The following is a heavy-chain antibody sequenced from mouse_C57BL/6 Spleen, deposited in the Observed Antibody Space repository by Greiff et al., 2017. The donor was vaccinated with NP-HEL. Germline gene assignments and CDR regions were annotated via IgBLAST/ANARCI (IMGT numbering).Heavy chain of an antibody. V-gene: IGHV1-80*01. CDR2: IYPGDGDT. CDR3: ARSRALRPFAY. D-gene: IGHD3-2*02. Sequence: QVQLQQSGAELVKPGASVKISCKASGYAFSSYWMNWVKQRPGKGLEWIGQIYPGDGDTNYNGKFKGKATLTADKSSSTAYMQLSSLTSEDAAVYFCARSRALRPFAYWGQGTLVTVSA. CDR1: GYAFSSYW. J-gene: IGHJ3*01.